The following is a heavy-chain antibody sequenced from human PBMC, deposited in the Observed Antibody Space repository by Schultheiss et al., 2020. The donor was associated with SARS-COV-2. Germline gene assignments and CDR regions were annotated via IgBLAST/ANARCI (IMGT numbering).Heavy chain of an antibody. CDR2: IYTSGST. CDR3: ARAVGYSYGYGLYYYYGMDV. CDR1: GYSISSGYY. V-gene: IGHV4-61*02. D-gene: IGHD5-18*01. Sequence: SETLSLTCTVSGYSISSGYYWGWIRQPAGKGLEWIGRIYTSGSTNYNPSLKSRVTISVDTSKNQFSLKLSSVTAADTAVYYCARAVGYSYGYGLYYYYGMDVWGQGTTVTVSS. J-gene: IGHJ6*02.